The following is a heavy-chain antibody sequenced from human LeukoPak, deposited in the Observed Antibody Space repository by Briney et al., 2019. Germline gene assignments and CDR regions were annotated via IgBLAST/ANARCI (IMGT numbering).Heavy chain of an antibody. CDR1: GFTFSSYA. Sequence: GSLRLSCIASGFTFSSYAMSWIRQPPGKGLEWIGYIYYSGSTNYNPSLKSRVTISVDTSKNQFSLKLSSVTAADTAMYYCARIDGYNWGNDYWGQGTLVTVSS. V-gene: IGHV4-59*01. CDR3: ARIDGYNWGNDY. D-gene: IGHD5-24*01. CDR2: IYYSGST. J-gene: IGHJ4*02.